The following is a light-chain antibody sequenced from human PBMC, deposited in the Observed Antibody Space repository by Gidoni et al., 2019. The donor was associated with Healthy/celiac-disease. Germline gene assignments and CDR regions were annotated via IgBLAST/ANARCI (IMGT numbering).Light chain of an antibody. CDR2: GAS. CDR1: QSVSSN. V-gene: IGKV3-15*01. Sequence: ELVMTQSPATLSVSPGERATLPCRASQSVSSNLAWYQQKPGQAPRLLIYGASTRATGIPARFSGSGSGTEFTLTISSLQSEDFAVYYCQQYNNWPETFGQGTKLEIK. J-gene: IGKJ2*01. CDR3: QQYNNWPET.